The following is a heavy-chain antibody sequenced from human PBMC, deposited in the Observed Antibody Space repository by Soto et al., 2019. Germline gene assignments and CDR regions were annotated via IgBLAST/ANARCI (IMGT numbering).Heavy chain of an antibody. V-gene: IGHV3-23*01. J-gene: IGHJ4*02. CDR2: ISGSGGST. D-gene: IGHD3-22*01. CDR3: AKHLRGGNMTLVVTTVVY. CDR1: GLTFSGCA. Sequence: GWSLRLSCAASGLTFSGCAMGWVRQAPGKGLEWVSSISGSGGSTYYADSVKGRFTISRDNSKNTLYLQMNSLRAEDMAVYYGAKHLRGGNMTLVVTTVVYWGQGTLVTVSA.